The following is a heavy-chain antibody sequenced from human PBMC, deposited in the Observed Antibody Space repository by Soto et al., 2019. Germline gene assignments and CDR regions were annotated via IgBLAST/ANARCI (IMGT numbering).Heavy chain of an antibody. V-gene: IGHV4-34*01. CDR3: ARGFKGKIVQLERKKTNYYYYYYMDV. Sequence: SETLSLTCAVYGGSFSGYYWSWIRQPPGKGLEWIGEINHSGSTNYNPSLKSRVTISVDTSKNQFSLKLSSVTAADTAVYYCARGFKGKIVQLERKKTNYYYYYYMDVWGKGTTVTVSS. D-gene: IGHD1-1*01. J-gene: IGHJ6*03. CDR1: GGSFSGYY. CDR2: INHSGST.